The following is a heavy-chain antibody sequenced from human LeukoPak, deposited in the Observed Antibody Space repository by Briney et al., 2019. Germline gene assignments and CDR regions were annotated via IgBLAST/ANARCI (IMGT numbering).Heavy chain of an antibody. CDR2: INSDGSST. Sequence: GGALRLSCAASGFTFSSYWMHWVRQALGKGRVWVSRINSDGSSTSYADSVKGRFTISRDNAKNTLYLQKNNLRAGDTAVYYCSRMGREMATALDLWGQGPLVTVSS. D-gene: IGHD5-24*01. J-gene: IGHJ1*01. V-gene: IGHV3-74*01. CDR3: SRMGREMATALDL. CDR1: GFTFSSYW.